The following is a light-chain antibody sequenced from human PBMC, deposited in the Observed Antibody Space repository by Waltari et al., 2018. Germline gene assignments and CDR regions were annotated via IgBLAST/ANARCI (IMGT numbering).Light chain of an antibody. Sequence: QSALTQPASVSGSPGQSITISCIGTSSDVGFYNFVSWYQQHPGEAPKLMIYDVNNWPSGVSSRFSGSKSGNTASLTISGLQAEDEADYYCSSYTSSHTWVFGGGTKVTVL. J-gene: IGLJ3*02. CDR3: SSYTSSHTWV. V-gene: IGLV2-14*03. CDR1: SSDVGFYNF. CDR2: DVN.